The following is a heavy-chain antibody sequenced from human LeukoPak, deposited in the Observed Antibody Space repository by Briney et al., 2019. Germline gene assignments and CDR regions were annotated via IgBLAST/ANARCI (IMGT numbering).Heavy chain of an antibody. D-gene: IGHD3-3*02. J-gene: IGHJ4*02. Sequence: GASLKISCKGSGYRFTSYWIGWVRPMPGKGLEWMGIIYPGDSDTKYSPSFQGQVTISADKPISTAYLQWTSLKASDTAMYYCARHSNAGNYWGQGALVTVSS. V-gene: IGHV5-51*01. CDR2: IYPGDSDT. CDR3: ARHSNAGNY. CDR1: GYRFTSYW.